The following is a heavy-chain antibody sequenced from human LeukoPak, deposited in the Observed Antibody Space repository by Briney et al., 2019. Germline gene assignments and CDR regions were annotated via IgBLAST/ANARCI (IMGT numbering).Heavy chain of an antibody. V-gene: IGHV4-59*08. CDR2: IYYSGST. CDR3: ARMIVVDGDAFDI. J-gene: IGHJ3*02. Sequence: PSETLSLTCTVSGGSISSYYWSWIRQPPGKGLEWIGYIYYSGSTNYNPSLKGRVTISVDTSKNQFSLKLSSVTAADTAVYYCARMIVVDGDAFDIWGQGTMVTVSS. CDR1: GGSISSYY. D-gene: IGHD3-22*01.